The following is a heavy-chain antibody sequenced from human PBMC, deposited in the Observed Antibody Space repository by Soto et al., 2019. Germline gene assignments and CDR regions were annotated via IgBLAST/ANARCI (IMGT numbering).Heavy chain of an antibody. CDR3: ARERTIWAFDI. CDR1: GGSISSYY. J-gene: IGHJ3*02. D-gene: IGHD1-7*01. Sequence: QVQLQESGPGLVKPSETLSLTCTVSGGSISSYYWSWIRQPPGKGLEWIGYIYYSGSTNYNPSLKSRVTISVDTSKNQFSLKLRSVTAADTAVYYCARERTIWAFDIWGQGTMVTVSS. CDR2: IYYSGST. V-gene: IGHV4-59*01.